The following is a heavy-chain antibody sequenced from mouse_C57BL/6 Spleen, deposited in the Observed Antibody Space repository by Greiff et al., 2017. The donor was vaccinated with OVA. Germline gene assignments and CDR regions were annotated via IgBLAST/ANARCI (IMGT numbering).Heavy chain of an antibody. CDR2: IDPSDSYT. CDR1: GYTFTSYW. J-gene: IGHJ2*01. D-gene: IGHD4-1*01. CDR3: ARRLPANWDEDFDY. V-gene: IGHV1-69*01. Sequence: QVQLQQPGAELVMPGASVKLSCKASGYTFTSYWMHWVKQRPGQGLEWIGEIDPSDSYTNYNQKFKGKSTLTVDKSSSTAYMQLSSLTSEDSAVYYCARRLPANWDEDFDYWGQGTTLTVSS.